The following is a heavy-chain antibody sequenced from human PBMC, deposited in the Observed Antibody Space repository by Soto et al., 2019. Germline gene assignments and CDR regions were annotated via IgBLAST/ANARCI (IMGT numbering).Heavy chain of an antibody. V-gene: IGHV4-4*07. CDR2: IFSSGST. J-gene: IGHJ4*02. CDR1: GGSINTFY. Sequence: SEPLSLTCTVSGGSINTFYWSWVRQPAGKGLEWIGRIFSSGSTSFNPSLESRVATSVDTSKNHFSLNLSSVTAADMAVYYCAREGSYSAYNFAHGIQLWSFDFWGQGALVTVS. D-gene: IGHD5-12*01. CDR3: AREGSYSAYNFAHGIQLWSFDF.